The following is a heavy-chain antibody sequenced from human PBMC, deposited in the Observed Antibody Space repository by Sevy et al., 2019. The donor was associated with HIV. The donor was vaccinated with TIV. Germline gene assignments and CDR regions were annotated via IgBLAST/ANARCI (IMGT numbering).Heavy chain of an antibody. V-gene: IGHV1-46*01. J-gene: IGHJ4*02. D-gene: IGHD6-19*01. CDR2: INPSGGST. CDR1: GYTFSNYY. CDR3: ARGGISGWTYFDY. Sequence: ASVKVSCKPFGYTFSNYYMHWVRQAPGQRLEWRGIINPSGGSTTYAQKFQGRVTRTRDTSTGTGYMELSSLRSDDTAVYYCARGGISGWTYFDYWGQGTLVTVSS.